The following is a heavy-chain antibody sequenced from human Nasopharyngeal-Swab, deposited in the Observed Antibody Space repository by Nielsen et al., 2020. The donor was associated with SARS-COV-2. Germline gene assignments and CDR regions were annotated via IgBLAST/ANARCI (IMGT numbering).Heavy chain of an antibody. V-gene: IGHV1-2*02. CDR3: AREIYYGSGSYYVDDAFDI. CDR2: LNPNSGGT. J-gene: IGHJ3*02. Sequence: WVRQAPGQGPEWVGSLNPNSGGTNYAQKFQGRVILTLDTSINTAYMDLTSLRSDDTAVYYCAREIYYGSGSYYVDDAFDIWGQGTMVTVSS. D-gene: IGHD3-10*01.